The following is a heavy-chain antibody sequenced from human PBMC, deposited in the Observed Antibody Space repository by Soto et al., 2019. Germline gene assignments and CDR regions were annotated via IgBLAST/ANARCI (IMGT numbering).Heavy chain of an antibody. CDR1: GGSISSGGYY. CDR3: ARDYFDSSDYTTNWFDP. Sequence: SETLSLTCTVSGGSISSGGYYWSWIRQHPGKGLEWIGYIYYSGNTYYNPSLKSRVTIFVDTSKNQFSLKLTSVTAADTALYYCARDYFDSSDYTTNWFDPWGQGTLVTVSS. CDR2: IYYSGNT. D-gene: IGHD3-22*01. V-gene: IGHV4-31*03. J-gene: IGHJ5*02.